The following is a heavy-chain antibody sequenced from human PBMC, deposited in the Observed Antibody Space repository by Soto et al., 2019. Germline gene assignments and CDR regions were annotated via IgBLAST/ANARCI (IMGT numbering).Heavy chain of an antibody. D-gene: IGHD2-2*01. V-gene: IGHV1-46*01. J-gene: IGHJ3*02. CDR3: ATTSGSAATVLDAFDI. Sequence: ASVKVSCKASGYTFTSYYMHWVRQAPGQGLEWMGIINPSGGSTSYAQKFQGRVTMTEDTSTDTAYMELSSLRSEDTAVYYCATTSGSAATVLDAFDIWGQGTMVTVSS. CDR2: INPSGGST. CDR1: GYTFTSYY.